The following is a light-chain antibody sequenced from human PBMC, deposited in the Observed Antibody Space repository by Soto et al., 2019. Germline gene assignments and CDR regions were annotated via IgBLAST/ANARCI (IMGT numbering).Light chain of an antibody. CDR3: CSNAGSYTAMV. J-gene: IGLJ2*01. CDR2: EGS. Sequence: QSALTQPASVSGSPGQSITISCTGTSSDVGSYNLVSWYQQHPGKAPKLMIYEGSKRPSGVSNRFSGSKSGNTASLTISGLQAEDDADYYCCSNAGSYTAMVFGGGTKLTVL. V-gene: IGLV2-23*01. CDR1: SSDVGSYNL.